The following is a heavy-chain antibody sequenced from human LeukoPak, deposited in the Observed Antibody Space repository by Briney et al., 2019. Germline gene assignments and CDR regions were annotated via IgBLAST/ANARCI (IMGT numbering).Heavy chain of an antibody. CDR2: ISSSGSTI. CDR3: ARDGAESITVAGTWYYYYMDV. V-gene: IGHV3-48*03. Sequence: GGSLRLSCAASGFTFSSYEMNWVRQAPGKGLEWVSYISSSGSTIYYADSVKGRFTISRDNAKNSLYLQMNSLRAEDTAVYYCARDGAESITVAGTWYYYYMDVWGKGTTVTVSS. D-gene: IGHD6-19*01. J-gene: IGHJ6*03. CDR1: GFTFSSYE.